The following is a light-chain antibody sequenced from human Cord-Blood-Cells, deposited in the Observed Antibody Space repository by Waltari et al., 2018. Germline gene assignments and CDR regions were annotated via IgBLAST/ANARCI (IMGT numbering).Light chain of an antibody. CDR1: SLRSYY. V-gene: IGLV3-19*01. J-gene: IGLJ2*01. CDR2: GKN. CDR3: NSRDSSGNHLV. Sequence: SSELTQDPAVSVALGQRVRITCKGDSLRSYYASWYQQKPGQAPVLVIYGKNNRPSGIPDRFSGSSSGNTASLTITGAQAEDEADYYCNSRDSSGNHLVFGGGTKLTVL.